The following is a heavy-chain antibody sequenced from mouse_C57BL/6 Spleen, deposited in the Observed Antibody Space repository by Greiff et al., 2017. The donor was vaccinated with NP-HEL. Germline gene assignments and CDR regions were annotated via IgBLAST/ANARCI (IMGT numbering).Heavy chain of an antibody. CDR2: ISDGGSYT. J-gene: IGHJ2*01. CDR3: ARTSRHEDYFDY. Sequence: DVMLVESGGGLVKPGGSLKLSCAASGFTFSSYAMSWVRQTPEKRLEWVATISDGGSYTYYPDNVKGRFTISRDNAKNNLYLQMSHLKSEDTAMYYCARTSRHEDYFDYWGQGTTLTVSS. D-gene: IGHD1-1*01. V-gene: IGHV5-4*03. CDR1: GFTFSSYA.